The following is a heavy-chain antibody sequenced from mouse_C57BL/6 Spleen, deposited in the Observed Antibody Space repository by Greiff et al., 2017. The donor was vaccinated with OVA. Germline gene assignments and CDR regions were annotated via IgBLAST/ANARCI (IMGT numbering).Heavy chain of an antibody. V-gene: IGHV2-5*01. CDR3: AKGVYEKAMDY. J-gene: IGHJ4*01. D-gene: IGHD2-3*01. CDR1: GFSLTSYG. CDR2: IWRGGST. Sequence: VKLVESGPGLVQPSQSLSITCTVSGFSLTSYGVHWVRQSPGKGLEWLGVIWRGGSTDYNAAFMSRLSITKDNSKSQVFFKMNRLQADDTAIYYCAKGVYEKAMDYWGQGTSVTVSS.